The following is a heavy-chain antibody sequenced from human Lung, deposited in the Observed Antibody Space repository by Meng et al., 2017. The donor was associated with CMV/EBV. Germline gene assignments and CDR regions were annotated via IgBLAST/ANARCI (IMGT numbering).Heavy chain of an antibody. D-gene: IGHD4-23*01. CDR3: ARAPRGYGGKLYYFDH. CDR2: ITSSSTFI. Sequence: GGSLRLSCAASGFTFNSDAMSWVRQAPGKGLEWVSSITSSSTFIYNADSLRGRFTISRDDAKNSLYLQMNSLRAEDTAVYFCARAPRGYGGKLYYFDHWGQGXLVTVSS. J-gene: IGHJ4*02. V-gene: IGHV3-21*01. CDR1: GFTFNSDA.